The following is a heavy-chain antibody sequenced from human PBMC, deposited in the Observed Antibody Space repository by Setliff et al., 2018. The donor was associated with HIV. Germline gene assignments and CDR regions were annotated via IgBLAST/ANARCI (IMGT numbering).Heavy chain of an antibody. CDR1: GFGFSDSA. J-gene: IGHJ4*02. D-gene: IGHD3-3*01. Sequence: PGGSLRLSCAASGFGFSDSAIHWVRQASGKGLEWVGRIRSKAVSDETSYTAPVKDRFTISRDDSKSTLYLQMNSLKSEDTALYYCTTGLMTVFGVITDCWGQGALVTVSS. CDR2: IRSKAVSDET. V-gene: IGHV3-73*01. CDR3: TTGLMTVFGVITDC.